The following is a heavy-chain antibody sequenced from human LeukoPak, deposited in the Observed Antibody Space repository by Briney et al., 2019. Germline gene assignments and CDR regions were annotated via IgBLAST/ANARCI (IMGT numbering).Heavy chain of an antibody. J-gene: IGHJ3*02. V-gene: IGHV4-39*02. CDR1: GDSISSTTYF. CDR3: ARDRCGRTSCYPGAFDI. Sequence: PSETLSLTCTVSGDSISSTTYFWDWIRQPPGKGLEWIGNIYNSASTHYNPSLKSRVTISVDTSKNHLSLRLSSVTAADTAVYYCARDRCGRTSCYPGAFDIWGQGTMVTVSS. CDR2: IYNSAST. D-gene: IGHD2-2*01.